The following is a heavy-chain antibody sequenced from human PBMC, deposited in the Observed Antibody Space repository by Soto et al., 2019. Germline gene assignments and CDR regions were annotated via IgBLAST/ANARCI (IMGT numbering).Heavy chain of an antibody. CDR2: INPNSGGT. CDR1: GYTFTGYY. CDR3: ARAGSSTRAPFDY. D-gene: IGHD6-6*01. J-gene: IGHJ4*02. V-gene: IGHV1-2*02. Sequence: VASVKVSCKASGYTFTGYYMHWVRQAPGQGLEWMGWINPNSGGTNYAQKFQGRVTMTRDTSISTAYMELSRLRSDDTAVYYCARAGSSTRAPFDYWGQGTLVTVSS.